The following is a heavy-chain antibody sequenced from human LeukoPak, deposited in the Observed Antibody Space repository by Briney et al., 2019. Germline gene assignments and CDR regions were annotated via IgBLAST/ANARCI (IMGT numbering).Heavy chain of an antibody. J-gene: IGHJ6*03. Sequence: GGSLRLSCAASGFTFNSYTIHWVRQAPGKGLEWVAVISYDGSKKNYADSVKGRFTISRDNSKNTLYLQMNSLRVEDTAVYYCARDIRWSTTSWYYYYMDVWGKGTTVTVSS. V-gene: IGHV3-30*04. CDR3: ARDIRWSTTSWYYYYMDV. CDR1: GFTFNSYT. D-gene: IGHD2-2*01. CDR2: ISYDGSKK.